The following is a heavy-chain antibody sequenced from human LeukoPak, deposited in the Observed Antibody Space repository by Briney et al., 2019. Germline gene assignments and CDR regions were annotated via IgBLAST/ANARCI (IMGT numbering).Heavy chain of an antibody. Sequence: SETLSLTCTVSGGSISSSSYYWGWIRQPPGKGLEWIGSIYYSGSTYYNPSLKSRVTISVDTSKNQFSLKLSSVTAADTAVYYCARRLAWFRRFDPWGQGTLVTVSS. J-gene: IGHJ5*02. V-gene: IGHV4-39*07. CDR2: IYYSGST. CDR1: GGSISSSSYY. CDR3: ARRLAWFRRFDP. D-gene: IGHD3-10*01.